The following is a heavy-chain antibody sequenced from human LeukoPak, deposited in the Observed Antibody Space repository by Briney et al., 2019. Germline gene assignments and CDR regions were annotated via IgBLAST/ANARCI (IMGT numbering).Heavy chain of an antibody. D-gene: IGHD3-9*01. J-gene: IGHJ5*02. V-gene: IGHV3-21*01. Sequence: TGGSLRLSCAASGFTFSSYSMNWVRQAPGKGLEWVSSISSSSSYIYYADSMKGRFTISRDNAKNSLYLQMNSLRAEDTAVYYCARDGGPSGGYFDWTHPNWFDPWGQGTLVTVSS. CDR3: ARDGGPSGGYFDWTHPNWFDP. CDR2: ISSSSSYI. CDR1: GFTFSSYS.